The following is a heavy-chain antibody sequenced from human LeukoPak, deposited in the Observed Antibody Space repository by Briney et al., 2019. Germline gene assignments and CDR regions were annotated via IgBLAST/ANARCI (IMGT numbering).Heavy chain of an antibody. J-gene: IGHJ4*02. Sequence: PGGSLRLSCAASGFTFSSYAMSWVRQAPGKGLEWVSAISGSGGSTYYADSVKGRFTISRDNSKNTLYLQMNSLRAEDTAVYYCAKDPKITMIVTGAFDYWGQGTLVTASS. CDR3: AKDPKITMIVTGAFDY. CDR1: GFTFSSYA. CDR2: ISGSGGST. D-gene: IGHD3-22*01. V-gene: IGHV3-23*01.